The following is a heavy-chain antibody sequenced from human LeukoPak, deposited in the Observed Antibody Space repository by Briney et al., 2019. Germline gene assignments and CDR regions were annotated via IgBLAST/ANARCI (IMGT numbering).Heavy chain of an antibody. D-gene: IGHD3-9*01. CDR3: ARGGGNILTAVAYMDV. CDR1: GGTFSSYA. J-gene: IGHJ6*03. Sequence: SVKVSCKASGGTFSSYAISWVRQAPGQGLEWMGGIIPIFGTANYAQKFQGRVTITADESTSTAYMELSSLRSEDTAVYYCARGGGNILTAVAYMDVWGKGTTVTVSS. V-gene: IGHV1-69*01. CDR2: IIPIFGTA.